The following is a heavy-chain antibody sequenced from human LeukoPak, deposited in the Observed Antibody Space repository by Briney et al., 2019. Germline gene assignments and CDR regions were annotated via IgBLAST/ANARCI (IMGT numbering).Heavy chain of an antibody. V-gene: IGHV3-23*01. Sequence: PGGSLRLSCAASGFTFSNCAMNWVRRAPGKGLQWVSAISPGSGSTYYADSVKGRFTISRDNSKNTLYLEMNSLRAEDTAVFYCATAVNRDGSGWYWYFDLWGRGTLVTVSS. D-gene: IGHD6-19*01. CDR3: ATAVNRDGSGWYWYFDL. CDR2: ISPGSGST. CDR1: GFTFSNCA. J-gene: IGHJ2*01.